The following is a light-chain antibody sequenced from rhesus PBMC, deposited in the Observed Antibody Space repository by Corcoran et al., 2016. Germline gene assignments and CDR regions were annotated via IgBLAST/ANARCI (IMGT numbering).Light chain of an antibody. V-gene: IGKV1-25*01. CDR1: QGITSY. CDR3: QQRNSYPIT. J-gene: IGKJ4*01. CDR2: AAS. Sequence: DIQMTQSPSSLSASVGDRVTITCRASQGITSYLAWYKQKPGKALKFLIYAASTLQRGVPSRFSGSGSGTDFTLTISTLQPEDFATYYCQQRNSYPITFGGGTKVELK.